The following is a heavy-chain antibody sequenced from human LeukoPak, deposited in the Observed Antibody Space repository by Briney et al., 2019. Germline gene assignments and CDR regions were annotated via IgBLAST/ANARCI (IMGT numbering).Heavy chain of an antibody. V-gene: IGHV4-59*01. CDR1: GGSISSYY. CDR3: AREGGDGDGDAFDI. J-gene: IGHJ3*02. CDR2: IYYSGST. Sequence: PSETQSLTCTVSGGSISSYYWSWIRQPPGKGLEWIGYIYYSGSTNYNPSLKSRVTISVDTSKNQFSLKLSSVTAADTAVYYCAREGGDGDGDAFDIWGQGTMVTVSS. D-gene: IGHD4-17*01.